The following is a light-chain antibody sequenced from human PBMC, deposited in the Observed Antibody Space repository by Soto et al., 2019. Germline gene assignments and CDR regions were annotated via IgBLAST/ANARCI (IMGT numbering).Light chain of an antibody. CDR1: QTISSRY. Sequence: EIVLTQSPGTLSLSPGERATLSCRASQTISSRYLTWYQQKPGQAPRLLMYGASRRATGIPDRFSGSGSGTDFTLTISRLEPEDFEVYYCQQCGGSPPMYTFGQGTKLEIK. CDR3: QQCGGSPPMYT. CDR2: GAS. V-gene: IGKV3-20*01. J-gene: IGKJ2*01.